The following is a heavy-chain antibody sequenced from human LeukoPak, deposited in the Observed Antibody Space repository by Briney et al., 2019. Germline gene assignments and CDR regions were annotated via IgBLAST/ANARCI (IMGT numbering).Heavy chain of an antibody. CDR2: ISPHNGGT. V-gene: IGHV1-2*02. J-gene: IGHJ4*02. CDR3: AKAPRYSSSSY. D-gene: IGHD6-6*01. CDR1: GYTFTGYY. Sequence: ASVKVSCKASGYTFTGYYIHWVRQAPGQGLEWMGWISPHNGGTNYAQKFPGRVTMTRDTSISTAYMDLSGLRSDDTAVYYCAKAPRYSSSSYWGQGTLVTVSS.